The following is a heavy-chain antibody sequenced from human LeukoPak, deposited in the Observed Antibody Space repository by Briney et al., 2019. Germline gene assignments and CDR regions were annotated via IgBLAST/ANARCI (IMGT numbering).Heavy chain of an antibody. D-gene: IGHD5-18*01. V-gene: IGHV1-2*06. CDR2: INPNSGGS. J-gene: IGHJ4*02. CDR3: TTSPVDTAMRDFDY. Sequence: ASVTVSCTASGYTFTDYYMHWVRQAPGQGLEWMGRINPNSGGSNYAQKFQGRVTMTRDTSISTAYLELSRLTSDDTAVYYCTTSPVDTAMRDFDYWGQGTLVTVSS. CDR1: GYTFTDYY.